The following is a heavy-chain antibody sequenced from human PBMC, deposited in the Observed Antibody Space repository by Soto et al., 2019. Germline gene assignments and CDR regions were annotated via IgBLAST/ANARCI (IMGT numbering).Heavy chain of an antibody. Sequence: SGPTLVNPTQTLTLTCTFSGFSLSTSGMCVSWIRQPPGNALEWLALIDWDDDKYYSTSLKTRLTISKDTSKNQVVLTMTNMDPVDTATYYCARIRRDSSSWHGSYYYYGMDVWGQGTTVTVS. CDR1: GFSLSTSGMC. CDR3: ARIRRDSSSWHGSYYYYGMDV. J-gene: IGHJ6*02. CDR2: IDWDDDK. V-gene: IGHV2-70*01. D-gene: IGHD6-13*01.